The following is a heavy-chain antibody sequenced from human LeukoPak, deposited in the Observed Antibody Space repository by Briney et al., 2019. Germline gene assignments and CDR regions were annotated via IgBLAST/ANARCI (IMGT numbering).Heavy chain of an antibody. CDR1: GGSISSSSYY. J-gene: IGHJ4*02. CDR3: ARAGMLYYGSGAFDY. CDR2: IYYSGST. V-gene: IGHV4-39*07. Sequence: SETLSLTCTVSGGSISSSSYYWGWIRQPPGKGLEWIGSIYYSGSTYYNPSLKSRVTISVDTSKNQFSLKLSSVTAADTAVYYCARAGMLYYGSGAFDYWGQGTLVTVSS. D-gene: IGHD3-10*01.